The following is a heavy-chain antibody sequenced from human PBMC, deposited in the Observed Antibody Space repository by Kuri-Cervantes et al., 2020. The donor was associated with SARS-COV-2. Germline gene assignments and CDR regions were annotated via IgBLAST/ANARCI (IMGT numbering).Heavy chain of an antibody. Sequence: SETLSLTCTVSGGSISSYYWSWIRQPPGKGLEWIGSIYHSGSTYYNPSLKSRVTISVDTSKNQFSLKLSSVTAADTAVYYCARTYDTVTGDAFDIWGQGTMVTVSS. D-gene: IGHD4-11*01. CDR3: ARTYDTVTGDAFDI. V-gene: IGHV4-59*08. J-gene: IGHJ3*02. CDR1: GGSISSYY. CDR2: IYHSGST.